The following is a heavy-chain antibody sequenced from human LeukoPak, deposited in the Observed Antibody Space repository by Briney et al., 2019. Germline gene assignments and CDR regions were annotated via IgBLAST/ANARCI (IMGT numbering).Heavy chain of an antibody. V-gene: IGHV3-30*02. D-gene: IGHD6-19*01. Sequence: GGSLRLSCAASGFTFSSYDMHWVRQAPGKGLEWVAFIRYDGSNKYYADSVKGRLTISRDNSKNTLYLQMNSLRAEDTAVYYCAAPTGGIVGWLVLDFDYWGQGTLVTVSS. CDR2: IRYDGSNK. CDR1: GFTFSSYD. CDR3: AAPTGGIVGWLVLDFDY. J-gene: IGHJ4*02.